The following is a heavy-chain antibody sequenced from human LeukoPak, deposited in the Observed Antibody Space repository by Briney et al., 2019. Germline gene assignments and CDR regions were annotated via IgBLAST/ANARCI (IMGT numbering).Heavy chain of an antibody. Sequence: IPSETLSFTCAVYGGSFSGYYCSWLRQPPGKGLEWLGEINHSGSTNYNPSLKSRVTISVGKSNNQFSLQLSSMTAADTAVYYCAKASSGYYHLCEPWGEETRVTVSS. V-gene: IGHV4-34*01. CDR3: AKASSGYYHLCEP. D-gene: IGHD3-22*01. CDR1: GGSFSGYY. CDR2: INHSGST. J-gene: IGHJ5*02.